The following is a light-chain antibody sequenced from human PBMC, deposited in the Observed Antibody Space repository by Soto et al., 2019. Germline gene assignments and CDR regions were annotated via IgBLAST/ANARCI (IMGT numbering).Light chain of an antibody. Sequence: EIVLTQSPATLSLSPGERATLSCRARQSVSSYLAWYQQKPGQAPRLLIYDASNRATGIPARFSGSGSGTDFTLTISSLEPEDFAVYYCQQRSNWPPWTFGQGTKVGIK. V-gene: IGKV3-11*01. CDR1: QSVSSY. CDR3: QQRSNWPPWT. J-gene: IGKJ1*01. CDR2: DAS.